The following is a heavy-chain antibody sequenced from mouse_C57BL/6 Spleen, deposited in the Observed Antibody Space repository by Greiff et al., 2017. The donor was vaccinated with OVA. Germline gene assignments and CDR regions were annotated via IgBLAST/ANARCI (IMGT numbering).Heavy chain of an antibody. J-gene: IGHJ1*03. CDR2: ISYDGSN. CDR3: ARGGKEGYFDV. Sequence: DVKLQESGPGLVKPSQSLSLTCSVTGYSITSGYYWNWIRQFPGNKLEWMGYISYDGSNNYNPSLKNRISITRDTSKNQFFLKLNSVTTEDTATYYCARGGKEGYFDVWGTGTTVTVSS. V-gene: IGHV3-6*01. CDR1: GYSITSGYY.